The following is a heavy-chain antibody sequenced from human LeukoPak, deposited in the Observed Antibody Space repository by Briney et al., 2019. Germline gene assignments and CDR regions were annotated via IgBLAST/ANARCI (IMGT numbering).Heavy chain of an antibody. V-gene: IGHV3-23*01. CDR3: AKRRGRCSGGSCYSLLGDFES. D-gene: IGHD2-15*01. J-gene: IGHJ4*02. CDR2: XXXXXXXX. Sequence: GGSLRLSCATSGFTFSSYAXXWVRQXPXXXXXXXXXXXXXXXXXYYADSVKGRFTISRDNSENTLYLQMNSLRAEDTALYYCAKRRGRCSGGSCYSLLGDFESWGQGTLVTVSS. CDR1: GFTFSSYA.